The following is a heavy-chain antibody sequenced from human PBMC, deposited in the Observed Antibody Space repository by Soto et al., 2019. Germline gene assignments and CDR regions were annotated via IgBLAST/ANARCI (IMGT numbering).Heavy chain of an antibody. J-gene: IGHJ5*02. Sequence: GSSLKVSRKTSVYTFTIYGISWGRQAPGQGLERMGWISAYNGNTNYARKLQGRVTMTTDTSTSTAYMELRSLRSDDTAVYYCARDDLPRYNWFDPCGQGTLVTVSS. CDR3: ARDDLPRYNWFDP. CDR2: ISAYNGNT. CDR1: VYTFTIYG. V-gene: IGHV1-18*01.